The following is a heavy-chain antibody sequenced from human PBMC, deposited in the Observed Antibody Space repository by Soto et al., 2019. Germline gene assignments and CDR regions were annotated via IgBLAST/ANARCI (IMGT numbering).Heavy chain of an antibody. CDR3: ARAVGDYDFFYYMDV. CDR2: IYYSGST. D-gene: IGHD1-26*01. CDR1: GGSISSYF. Sequence: PSETLSLTCTVSGGSISSYFWSWILQPPGKGLEWIGYIYYSGSTNYNPSLKSRVTISVDTSKNQFSLKLSSVTAADTAVYYCARAVGDYDFFYYMDVWGKGTTVTVSS. J-gene: IGHJ6*03. V-gene: IGHV4-59*01.